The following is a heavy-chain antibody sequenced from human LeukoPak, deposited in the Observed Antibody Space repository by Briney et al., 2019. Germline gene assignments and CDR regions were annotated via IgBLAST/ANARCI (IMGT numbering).Heavy chain of an antibody. CDR2: IRYDGSNK. V-gene: IGHV3-30*02. J-gene: IGHJ4*02. CDR3: ASNRGITMVRGVIAY. Sequence: GGSLRLSCAASGFTFSSYGMHWVRQAPGKGLEWVAFIRYDGSNKYYADSVKGRFTISRDNAKNSLYLQMNSLRAEDTAVYYCASNRGITMVRGVIAYWGQGTLVTVSS. D-gene: IGHD3-10*01. CDR1: GFTFSSYG.